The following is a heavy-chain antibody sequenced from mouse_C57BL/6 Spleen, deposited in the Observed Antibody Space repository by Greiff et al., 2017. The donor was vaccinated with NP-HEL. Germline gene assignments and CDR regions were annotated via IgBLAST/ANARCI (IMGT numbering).Heavy chain of an antibody. Sequence: VQLQQPGTELVKPGASVKLSCKASGYTFTSYWMHWVKQRPGQGLEWIGNINPSNGGTNYNEKFKSKATLTVDKSSSTAYMQRSSLTSEDSAVYYCAKAMDSNYPWFAYWGQGTLVTVSA. V-gene: IGHV1-53*01. CDR3: AKAMDSNYPWFAY. CDR1: GYTFTSYW. CDR2: INPSNGGT. D-gene: IGHD2-5*01. J-gene: IGHJ3*01.